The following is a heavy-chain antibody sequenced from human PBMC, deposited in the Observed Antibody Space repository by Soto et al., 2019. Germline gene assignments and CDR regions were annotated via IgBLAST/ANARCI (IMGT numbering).Heavy chain of an antibody. CDR1: GYTLTKLS. CDR3: DTTGGNLPLLYIQSGYETRAFDI. CDR2: FNPEDGET. J-gene: IGHJ3*02. D-gene: IGHD5-12*01. Sequence: ASVKVSCKVSGYTLTKLSMHWVRQAPGKGLEWMGGFNPEDGETNYAQKFQGRVTMTEDTSTDTAYMELSSLSSEATAAYYCDTTGGNLPLLYIQSGYETRAFDIWGQGTMVTVSS. V-gene: IGHV1-24*01.